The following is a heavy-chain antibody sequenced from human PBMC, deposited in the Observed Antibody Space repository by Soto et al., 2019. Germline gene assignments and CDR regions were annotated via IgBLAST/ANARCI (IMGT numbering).Heavy chain of an antibody. D-gene: IGHD2-15*01. Sequence: QVQLVQSGAEVKKPGASVKVSCKASGYTFTSYYMHWVRQAPGQGLEWMGIINPSGGSTSYAQKFQGSVTMTMDTSTSKVYIELSSLRSEDTAVYYCARVCCRGGSCYSIDYWGQGTLVTVSS. CDR1: GYTFTSYY. J-gene: IGHJ4*02. V-gene: IGHV1-46*01. CDR2: INPSGGST. CDR3: ARVCCRGGSCYSIDY.